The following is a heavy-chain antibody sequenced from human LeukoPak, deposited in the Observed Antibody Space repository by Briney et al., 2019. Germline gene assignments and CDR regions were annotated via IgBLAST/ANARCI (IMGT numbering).Heavy chain of an antibody. D-gene: IGHD2/OR15-2a*01. CDR2: IRQDGSEK. Sequence: PGGSLRLSCVASGFIIGSYWMSWVRQAPGKGLEWVANIRQDGSEKYYVDSVKGRLTISRDNAKNSLYLQMNNLTAADTAIYYCARARYYVDDALDRWGQGTRVTVSS. J-gene: IGHJ3*01. CDR1: GFIIGSYW. CDR3: ARARYYVDDALDR. V-gene: IGHV3-7*01.